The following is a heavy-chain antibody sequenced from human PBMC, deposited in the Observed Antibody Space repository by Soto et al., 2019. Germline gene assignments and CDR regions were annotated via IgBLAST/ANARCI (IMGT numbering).Heavy chain of an antibody. Sequence: EMQVVESGGGLVQPGGSLRLSCAASGFTLISYWMAWARQAPGKGLEWVGNIKEDGSESYFVDSVKGRFTISRDNARNLLHLQMHSLRDEESAMYYCVRNGGRYGSITFWGRGTMGTVFS. J-gene: IGHJ3*01. CDR3: VRNGGRYGSITF. V-gene: IGHV3-7*04. CDR2: IKEDGSES. CDR1: GFTLISYW. D-gene: IGHD2-15*01.